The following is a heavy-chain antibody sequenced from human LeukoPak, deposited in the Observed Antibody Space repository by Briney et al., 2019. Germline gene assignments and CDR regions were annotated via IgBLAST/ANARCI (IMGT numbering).Heavy chain of an antibody. CDR1: GGSFSGYY. V-gene: IGHV4-34*01. Sequence: SETLSLTCAVYGGSFSGYYWSWNRQPPGKGLEWIGEINHSGSTNYNPSLKSRVTISVDTSKNQFSLKLSSVTAADTAVYYCARVSGYSSGWYGGLGYYYYYMDVWGKGTTVTVSS. CDR2: INHSGST. J-gene: IGHJ6*03. D-gene: IGHD6-19*01. CDR3: ARVSGYSSGWYGGLGYYYYYMDV.